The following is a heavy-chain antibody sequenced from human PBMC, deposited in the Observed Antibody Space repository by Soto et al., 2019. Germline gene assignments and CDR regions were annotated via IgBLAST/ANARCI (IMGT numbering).Heavy chain of an antibody. J-gene: IGHJ2*01. CDR1: GGSFSGYY. CDR3: ARESHDILTGPPWVWYFDL. Sequence: QVQLQQWGAGPLRPLETLSLTCGVSGGSFSGYYWAWIRQSPGKGLEWIGEINDRGSINYNPSLKSRVSISVDTSKNHYSLNLRSVTAADTAVYYCARESHDILTGPPWVWYFDLWXXGTLVTVSS. D-gene: IGHD3-9*01. V-gene: IGHV4-34*01. CDR2: INDRGSI.